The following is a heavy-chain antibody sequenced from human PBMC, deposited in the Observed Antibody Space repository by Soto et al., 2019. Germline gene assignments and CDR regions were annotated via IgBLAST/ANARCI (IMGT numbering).Heavy chain of an antibody. CDR1: GDSVSSNTAS. D-gene: IGHD2-15*01. CDR3: AKGDNLVPKNGYSFDP. V-gene: IGHV6-1*01. J-gene: IGHJ5*02. CDR2: TYFRSKWYN. Sequence: SQTLSLTCAISGDSVSSNTASWNWIRQSPSRGLEWLGRTYFRSKWYNDYAVSVKSRIIINPDTSNNQFSLQLNPVTPEDTAVYFCAKGDNLVPKNGYSFDPWGQGIMVTVSS.